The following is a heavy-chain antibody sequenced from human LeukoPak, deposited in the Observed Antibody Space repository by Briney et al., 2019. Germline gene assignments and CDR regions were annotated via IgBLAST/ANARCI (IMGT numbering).Heavy chain of an antibody. CDR3: ARVNTMVRGVLYYFDY. CDR1: GGSISSYY. V-gene: IGHV4-59*01. Sequence: SETLSLTCTVSGGSISSYYWSWIRQPPGKGLEWIGYIYYSGSTNYNPSLKSRVTISVDTSKNQFSLKLSSVTAADTAVYYCARVNTMVRGVLYYFDYWGRGTLVTVSS. CDR2: IYYSGST. J-gene: IGHJ4*02. D-gene: IGHD3-10*01.